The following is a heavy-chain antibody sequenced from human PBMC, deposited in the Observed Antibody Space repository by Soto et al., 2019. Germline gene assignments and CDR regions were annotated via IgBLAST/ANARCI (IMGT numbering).Heavy chain of an antibody. CDR2: INPSGGST. Sequence: ASVKVSCKASGYTFTGYYMHWVRQAPGQGLEWMGIINPSGGSTSYAQKFQGRVTMTRDTSTSTAYMELSSLRSEDTAVYYCARRRRYGSGSYYWYNYFDPWGQGTPVTVSS. J-gene: IGHJ5*02. CDR1: GYTFTGYY. CDR3: ARRRRYGSGSYYWYNYFDP. V-gene: IGHV1-46*01. D-gene: IGHD3-10*01.